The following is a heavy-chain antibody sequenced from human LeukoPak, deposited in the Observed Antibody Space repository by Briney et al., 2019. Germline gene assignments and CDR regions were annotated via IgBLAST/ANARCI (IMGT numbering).Heavy chain of an antibody. V-gene: IGHV4-39*07. D-gene: IGHD2-2*01. CDR3: ARERGYCSSTSCYPYYYYYGMDV. Sequence: PSETLSLTCTVSGGSISSSSYYWGWIRQPPGKGLEWIGSIYYSGSTYYNPSLKSRVTISVDTSKNQFSLKLSSVTAADTAVYYCARERGYCSSTSCYPYYYYYGMDVWGQGTTVTVSS. CDR1: GGSISSSSYY. J-gene: IGHJ6*02. CDR2: IYYSGST.